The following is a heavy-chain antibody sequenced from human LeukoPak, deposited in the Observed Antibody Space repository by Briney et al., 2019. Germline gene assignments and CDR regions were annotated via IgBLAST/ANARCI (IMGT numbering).Heavy chain of an antibody. CDR3: GRINYNGDY. Sequence: GGSLRLSCAASGFTLSSYWVHWVRQPPGKGLMWLSRTNEDGSYADYADSVKGRFTISRDNAKNTVYLQMNSLRTEGTAVYFCGRINYNGDYWGRGTLVTVSS. CDR2: TNEDGSYA. J-gene: IGHJ4*02. D-gene: IGHD3-10*01. V-gene: IGHV3-74*01. CDR1: GFTLSSYW.